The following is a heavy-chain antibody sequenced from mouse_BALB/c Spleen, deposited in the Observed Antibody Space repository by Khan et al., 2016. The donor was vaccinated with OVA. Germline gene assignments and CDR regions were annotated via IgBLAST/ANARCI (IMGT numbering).Heavy chain of an antibody. CDR1: GFSLTGYG. J-gene: IGHJ4*01. V-gene: IGHV2-6-7*01. CDR2: IWGDGST. CDR3: ARAYYGNYREAMDY. D-gene: IGHD2-10*01. Sequence: QVQLKQSGPGLVAPSQRLSITCNVSGFSLTGYGVNWVRQPPGKGLEWLGMIWGDGSTDYNSVLKSRLSIRKDNSKSQVFLKMNSLQNDDTARYYFARAYYGNYREAMDYWGQGTSVTVSS.